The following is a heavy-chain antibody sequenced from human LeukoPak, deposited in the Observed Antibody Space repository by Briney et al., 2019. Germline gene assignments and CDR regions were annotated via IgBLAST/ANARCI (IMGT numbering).Heavy chain of an antibody. J-gene: IGHJ5*02. Sequence: PSETLSLTCTVSGGSISSGDYSWSWIRQPAGKGLEWIGRVYISGFTNYNPSLKSRVTISVDTSRNQFSLKLSSVTAADTAVYYCARDHEGGNYGGNSNWFDPWGQGTLVTVSS. CDR1: GGSISSGDYS. CDR2: VYISGFT. CDR3: ARDHEGGNYGGNSNWFDP. V-gene: IGHV4-61*02. D-gene: IGHD4-23*01.